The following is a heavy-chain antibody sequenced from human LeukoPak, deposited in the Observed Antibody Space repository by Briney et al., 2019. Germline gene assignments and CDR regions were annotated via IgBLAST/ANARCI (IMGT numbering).Heavy chain of an antibody. CDR3: ARVRRQLVYFDY. D-gene: IGHD6-13*01. CDR1: GYTFTSYG. J-gene: IGHJ4*02. V-gene: IGHV1-18*01. Sequence: ASVKVSCKASGYTFTSYGISWVRQAPGQGLEWMGWISAYNGNTNYAQKLQGRVTMTTDTSTSTANMELRSLRSDDTAVYYCARVRRQLVYFDYWGQGTLVTVSS. CDR2: ISAYNGNT.